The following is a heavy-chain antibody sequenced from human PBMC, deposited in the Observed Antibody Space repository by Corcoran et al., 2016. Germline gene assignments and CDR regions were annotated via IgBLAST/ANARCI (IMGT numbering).Heavy chain of an antibody. CDR2: IYYSGST. CDR3: ARVRDGYNRARYFDY. V-gene: IGHV4-59*01. D-gene: IGHD5-12*01. J-gene: IGHJ4*02. Sequence: QVQLQESGPGLVKPSETLSLTCTVSGGSISSYYWSWIRQPPGKGLEWIGYIYYSGSTNYNPSLKSRVTISVDTSKNQFSLKLSSVTAADTAVYYCARVRDGYNRARYFDYWGQGTLVTVSS. CDR1: GGSISSYY.